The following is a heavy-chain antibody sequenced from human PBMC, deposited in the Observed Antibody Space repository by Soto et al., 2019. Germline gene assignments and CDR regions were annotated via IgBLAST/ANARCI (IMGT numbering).Heavy chain of an antibody. CDR2: IYPGDSDT. CDR3: ARHDEIAKWVPAAIDY. V-gene: IGHV5-51*01. J-gene: IGHJ4*02. D-gene: IGHD2-2*01. Sequence: GESLKISCKGSGYSFTSYWIGWVRQMPGKGLEWMGIIYPGDSDTRYSPSFQGQVTISADKSISTAYLQWSSLKASDTAMYYCARHDEIAKWVPAAIDYWGQGTLVTVSS. CDR1: GYSFTSYW.